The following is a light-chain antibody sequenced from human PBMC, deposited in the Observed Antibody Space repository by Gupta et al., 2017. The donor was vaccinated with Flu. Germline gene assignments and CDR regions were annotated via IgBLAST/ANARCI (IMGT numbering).Light chain of an antibody. Sequence: EIVMTQSPATLSVSPRTRVTLSCRASESIGTNLAWYQQKPGQSHRLLVYDAFTTASGVPARFRGSGSETEFTLTISGLQSEDFAFYYCQQYKRPLTFGGGTKVEIK. V-gene: IGKV3-15*01. CDR1: ESIGTN. J-gene: IGKJ4*01. CDR3: QQYKRPLT. CDR2: DAF.